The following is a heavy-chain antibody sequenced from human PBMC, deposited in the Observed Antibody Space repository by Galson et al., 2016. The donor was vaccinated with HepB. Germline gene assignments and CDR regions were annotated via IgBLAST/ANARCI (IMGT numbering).Heavy chain of an antibody. D-gene: IGHD2/OR15-2a*01. CDR1: GFTFSSTW. V-gene: IGHV3-74*01. CDR2: IKSDGSRT. J-gene: IGHJ4*02. CDR3: ARDHFYNLDY. Sequence: SLRLSCAASGFTFSSTWMHWVRQAPGKGLVWVSHIKSDGSRTSYADSVKGRFTISGDNAKNTLYLQMNSLTAEDTAVYYCARDHFYNLDYWGQGTLVTVSS.